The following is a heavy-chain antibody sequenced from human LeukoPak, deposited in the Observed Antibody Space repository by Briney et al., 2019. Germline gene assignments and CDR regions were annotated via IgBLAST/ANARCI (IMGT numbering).Heavy chain of an antibody. CDR2: INHSGST. V-gene: IGHV4-34*01. J-gene: IGHJ5*02. CDR1: GGSFSGYY. Sequence: SETLSLTCAVYGGSFSGYYWSWIRKPPGKGLEWIGEINHSGSTNYNPSLKSRVTISVDTSKNQFSLKLSSVTAADTAVYYCARRGIAAAYHWGQGTLVTVSS. CDR3: ARRGIAAAYH. D-gene: IGHD6-13*01.